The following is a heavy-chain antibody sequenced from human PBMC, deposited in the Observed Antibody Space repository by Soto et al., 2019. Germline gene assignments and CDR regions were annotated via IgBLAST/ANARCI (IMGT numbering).Heavy chain of an antibody. V-gene: IGHV3-33*01. CDR2: LWYDGSNK. D-gene: IGHD6-19*01. CDR3: ARERAVAGGTYYFDR. J-gene: IGHJ4*02. Sequence: HPGGSLRLSCAASGFTFNTFGMHWVRQAPGKGPEWVALLWYDGSNKYYADSVKGRFTISRDNPRNTLYLQMNNLRVEDTAVYYCARERAVAGGTYYFDRWGQGTLVTVSS. CDR1: GFTFNTFG.